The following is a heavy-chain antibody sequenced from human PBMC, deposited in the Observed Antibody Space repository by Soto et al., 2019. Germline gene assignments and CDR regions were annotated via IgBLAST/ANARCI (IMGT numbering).Heavy chain of an antibody. D-gene: IGHD3-22*01. J-gene: IGHJ4*02. CDR2: IKQDGSET. CDR1: GFTFSSYW. Sequence: EVQLVESGGGLVQPGGSLRLSCGASGFTFSSYWMSWVRQSPGKGLEWVANIKQDGSETYYVDSVKGRFTISRDNAKNSLYLQMSSMRAEETAVYYCARDSVFYDSTGDFDYWGQGTVVTVSS. V-gene: IGHV3-7*01. CDR3: ARDSVFYDSTGDFDY.